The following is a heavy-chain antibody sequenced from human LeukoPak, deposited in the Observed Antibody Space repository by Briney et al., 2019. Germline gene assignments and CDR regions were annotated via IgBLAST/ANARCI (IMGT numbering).Heavy chain of an antibody. V-gene: IGHV3-23*01. CDR3: ANDLGWIQLNLG. D-gene: IGHD5-18*01. Sequence: GGSLRLSCAASGFTFSSYAMIWVRQAPGKVLEWVSSITSSGTYIFYADSVKGRFTISRDNSRNTVYLQMNSLRAEDTAVYYCANDLGWIQLNLGRGQGTLVTVSS. CDR1: GFTFSSYA. J-gene: IGHJ4*02. CDR2: ITSSGTYI.